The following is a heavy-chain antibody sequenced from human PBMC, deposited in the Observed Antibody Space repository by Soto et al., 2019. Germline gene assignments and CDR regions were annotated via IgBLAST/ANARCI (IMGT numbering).Heavy chain of an antibody. V-gene: IGHV4-59*01. CDR2: IYYSGST. Sequence: SETLSLTCTVSGGSISSYYWSWIRQPPGKGLEWIGYIYYSGSTNYNPSLKSRVTISVDTSKNQFSLKLSSVTAADTAVYYCARDKGGYIDYWGQGTLVTVSS. J-gene: IGHJ4*02. CDR1: GGSISSYY. CDR3: ARDKGGYIDY. D-gene: IGHD5-12*01.